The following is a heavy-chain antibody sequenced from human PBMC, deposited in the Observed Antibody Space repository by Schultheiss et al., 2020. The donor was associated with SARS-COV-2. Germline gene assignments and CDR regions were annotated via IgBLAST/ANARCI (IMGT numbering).Heavy chain of an antibody. Sequence: GGSLRLSCAATGFTFSRNWMHWVRQAPGKGLEWVSTLPVYGSVIYYVDSVKGRFTISRDNSNNTLFLQMNSLRAEDTAVYYCAKGQSPSMGRIFDSWGQGALVTVSS. CDR3: AKGQSPSMGRIFDS. CDR1: GFTFSRNW. J-gene: IGHJ4*02. D-gene: IGHD2-8*01. V-gene: IGHV3-23*01. CDR2: LPVYGSVI.